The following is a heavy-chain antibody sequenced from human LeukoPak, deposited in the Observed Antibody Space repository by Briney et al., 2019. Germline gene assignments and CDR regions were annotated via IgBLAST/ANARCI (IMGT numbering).Heavy chain of an antibody. V-gene: IGHV1-2*02. CDR2: SNPNSGGT. Sequence: GASVKVSCKASGYTFTGYYMHWVRQAPGQGLEWMGWSNPNSGGTSYAQKFQGRVTMTRDTSISTACMELSRLRSDDTAVYYCARAARFSTSSSWYDYWGQGTLVTVSS. CDR1: GYTFTGYY. D-gene: IGHD6-13*01. CDR3: ARAARFSTSSSWYDY. J-gene: IGHJ4*02.